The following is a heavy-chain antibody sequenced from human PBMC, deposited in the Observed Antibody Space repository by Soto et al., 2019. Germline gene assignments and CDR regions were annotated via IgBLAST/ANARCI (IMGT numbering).Heavy chain of an antibody. Sequence: GGSLRLSCAASGFTFSSYGMHWVRQAPGKGLEWVAVISYDGSNKYYADSVKGRFTISRDNSKNTLYLQMNSLRAEDTAVYYCAKEDIVVVPAAVRRLDYYYYYGMDVWGQGTTVTVSS. J-gene: IGHJ6*02. V-gene: IGHV3-30*18. CDR3: AKEDIVVVPAAVRRLDYYYYYGMDV. D-gene: IGHD2-2*01. CDR2: ISYDGSNK. CDR1: GFTFSSYG.